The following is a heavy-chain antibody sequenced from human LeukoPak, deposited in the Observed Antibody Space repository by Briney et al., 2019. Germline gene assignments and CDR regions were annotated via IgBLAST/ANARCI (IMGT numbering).Heavy chain of an antibody. Sequence: GGSLRLSCAASGFRFNTYWMSWVRQAPGKGLEWVANIKQDGNEKYYADSVKGRFTISRDNSKNTLYLQMNSLRAEDTAVYYCARASSGWYPAALDYWGQGTLVTVSS. CDR2: IKQDGNEK. CDR3: ARASSGWYPAALDY. D-gene: IGHD6-19*01. CDR1: GFRFNTYW. V-gene: IGHV3-7*01. J-gene: IGHJ4*02.